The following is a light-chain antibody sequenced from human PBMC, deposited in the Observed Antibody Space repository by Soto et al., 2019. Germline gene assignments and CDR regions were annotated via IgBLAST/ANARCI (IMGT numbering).Light chain of an antibody. V-gene: IGKV1-5*01. CDR3: QQYNNFWT. CDR2: DAS. CDR1: QNIRAW. J-gene: IGKJ1*01. Sequence: DIQMTQSPPTLSASVGDRVIITCRTSQNIRAWLAWYQQKPGKAPKLLIYDASSLQSGVPSRFSGSGSGTEFTLTISSLQPDDFATYYCQQYNNFWTFGQGTKVEIE.